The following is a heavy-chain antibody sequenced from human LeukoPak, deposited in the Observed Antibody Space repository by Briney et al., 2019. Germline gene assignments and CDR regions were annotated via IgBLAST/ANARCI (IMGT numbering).Heavy chain of an antibody. Sequence: GGSLRLSCAASGFTFTSHWMTWVRQAPGKGLEWVAHIKPDGSENYYVDSVRGRFTISRDNAKNSLYLQMNSLRAEDTAVYYCARGHYGRDYWGQGTLVTLS. CDR2: IKPDGSEN. D-gene: IGHD4-17*01. CDR1: GFTFTSHW. V-gene: IGHV3-7*04. CDR3: ARGHYGRDY. J-gene: IGHJ4*02.